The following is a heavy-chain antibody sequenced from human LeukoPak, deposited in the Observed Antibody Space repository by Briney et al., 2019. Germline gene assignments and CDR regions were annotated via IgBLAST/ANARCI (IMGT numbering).Heavy chain of an antibody. J-gene: IGHJ4*02. CDR3: ARDSYGSGTPFDH. CDR1: GFTFNTYS. Sequence: PGGSLRLSCAASGFTFNTYSMSWVRQAPGKGLXXXXYISSTSTTIYYADSVKGRFTTSRGNAKNSLYLQMNSLRDEDTAVYYCARDSYGSGTPFDHWGQGTLVTVSS. D-gene: IGHD3-10*01. CDR2: ISSTSTTI. V-gene: IGHV3-48*02.